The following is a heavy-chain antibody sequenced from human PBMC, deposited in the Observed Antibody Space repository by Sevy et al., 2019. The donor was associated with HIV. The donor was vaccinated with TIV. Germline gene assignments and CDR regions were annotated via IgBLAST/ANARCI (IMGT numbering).Heavy chain of an antibody. CDR1: GYNFNGYY. D-gene: IGHD2-8*01. CDR2: IGPYSDGT. Sequence: ASVKVSCKTSGYNFNGYYIHWERQAPGQGLEWMGWIGPYSDGTNYSQRFQGRVTLTRDTSISTAYMELRSLRSDDTAVYYCTTVRVYQPPSWGQGTLVTVSS. J-gene: IGHJ5*02. V-gene: IGHV1-2*02. CDR3: TTVRVYQPPS.